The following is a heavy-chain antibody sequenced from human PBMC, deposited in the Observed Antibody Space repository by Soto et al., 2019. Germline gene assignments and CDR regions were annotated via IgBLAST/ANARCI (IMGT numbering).Heavy chain of an antibody. D-gene: IGHD2-15*01. CDR2: IYHNGSP. CDR3: ATDLVGVGYCLSP. V-gene: IGHV4-30-2*01. CDR1: GGSMSSGGYS. Sequence: PSETLSLTCAVSGGSMSSGGYSWSWIRQPPGKGLEWIGYIYHNGSPYYNPSLKSRVTISVDRSKNQFSLKLSSVTAADTAVYYCATDLVGVGYCLSPWGQGTLVTVSS. J-gene: IGHJ5*02.